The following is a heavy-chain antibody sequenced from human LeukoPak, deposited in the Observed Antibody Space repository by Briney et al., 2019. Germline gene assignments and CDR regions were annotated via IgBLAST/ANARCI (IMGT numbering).Heavy chain of an antibody. CDR1: ALTVSSNY. Sequence: PGGSLRLSCAASALTVSSNYMSWVRQAPGKGLEWVSLIYSSGSTYYADSVKGRFTISRDNSKNTLFLQMNSLTAEDTAMYYCTRTFLSGDGYKVGYFDYWGQGTLVTVSS. V-gene: IGHV3-53*01. D-gene: IGHD5-24*01. CDR2: IYSSGST. J-gene: IGHJ4*02. CDR3: TRTFLSGDGYKVGYFDY.